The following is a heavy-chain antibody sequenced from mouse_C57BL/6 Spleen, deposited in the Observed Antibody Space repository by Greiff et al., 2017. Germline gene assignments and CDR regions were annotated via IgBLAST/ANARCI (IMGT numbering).Heavy chain of an antibody. V-gene: IGHV5-9*01. CDR3: ARPMGSNYRYFDY. Sequence: EVQLVESGGGLVKPGGSLKLSCAASGFTFSSYTMSWVRQTPEKRLEWVATISGGGGNTYYPDSVKGRFTISRDNAKNTLYLQMSSLRSEDTALYDCARPMGSNYRYFDYWGQGTTLTVSS. D-gene: IGHD2-5*01. CDR1: GFTFSSYT. CDR2: ISGGGGNT. J-gene: IGHJ2*01.